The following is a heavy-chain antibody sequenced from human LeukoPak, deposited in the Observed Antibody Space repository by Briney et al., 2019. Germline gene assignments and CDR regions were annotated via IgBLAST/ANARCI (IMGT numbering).Heavy chain of an antibody. D-gene: IGHD1-26*01. CDR1: GFTFSSYG. Sequence: PGGSLRLSCAASGFTFSSYGMTWVRQAPGEGLEWVSIISAGGGTTFYADSVKGRFTISRDNSKNTLYLQMNSLRAEDTAVYYCAKGGSGSYYSFDSWGQGTPVTVSS. CDR2: ISAGGGTT. V-gene: IGHV3-23*01. CDR3: AKGGSGSYYSFDS. J-gene: IGHJ4*02.